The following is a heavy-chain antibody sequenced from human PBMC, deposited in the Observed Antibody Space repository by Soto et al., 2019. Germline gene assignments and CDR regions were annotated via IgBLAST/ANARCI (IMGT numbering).Heavy chain of an antibody. D-gene: IGHD3-10*02. J-gene: IGHJ5*02. CDR2: INQDGSVE. CDR3: ARDCSGGWFDP. Sequence: GGSLRLSCAASGFTFSAYLMSWVRQAPGKGLDWVANINQDGSVEYYADSVQGRFTISRDNAKNSLYLHMNSLRAEDTAVYYCARDCSGGWFDPWGQGTLVTVSS. CDR1: GFTFSAYL. V-gene: IGHV3-7*01.